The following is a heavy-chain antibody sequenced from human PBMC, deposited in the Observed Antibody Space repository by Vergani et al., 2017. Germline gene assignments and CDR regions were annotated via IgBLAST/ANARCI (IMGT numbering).Heavy chain of an antibody. D-gene: IGHD6-13*01. Sequence: QVQLVQSGAEVKKPGSSVKVSCKASGGTFSSYTISWVRPAPGQGLEWMGRIIPILGIANYATKFQGRVTITADKSTCTAYMELSSLRSEDTAVYYCARWPRIAAAGRREANWFDPWGQGTLVTVSS. CDR2: IIPILGIA. J-gene: IGHJ5*02. CDR3: ARWPRIAAAGRREANWFDP. CDR1: GGTFSSYT. V-gene: IGHV1-69*02.